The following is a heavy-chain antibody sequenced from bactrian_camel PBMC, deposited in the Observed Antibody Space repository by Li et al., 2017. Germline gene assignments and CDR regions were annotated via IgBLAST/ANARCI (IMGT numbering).Heavy chain of an antibody. Sequence: SGFTHSRTCMGWFRQAPGKVREALAIMHTRDDKTVYADSVKGRFTGSRDNAKNTLYPQMNNLEPEDTAEYFCAATKTTGWIRRPYDFWGQGTQVTVS. D-gene: IGHD5*01. V-gene: IGHV3S29*01. J-gene: IGHJ4*01. CDR2: MHTRDDKT. CDR1: GFTHSRTC. CDR3: AATKTTGWIRRPYDF.